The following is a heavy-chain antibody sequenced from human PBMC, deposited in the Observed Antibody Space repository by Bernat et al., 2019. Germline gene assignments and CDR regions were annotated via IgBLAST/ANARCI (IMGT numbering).Heavy chain of an antibody. CDR2: ISYDGSNK. J-gene: IGHJ4*02. V-gene: IGHV3-30-3*01. CDR1: GFTFSSYA. Sequence: QVQLVESGGGVVQPGRSLRLSCAASGFTFSSYAMHWVRQAPGKGLEWVAVISYDGSNKYYADSVKGRFTISRDNSKNTLYLQMNSLRAEDTAVYYCARGGTMIVVGPGRDWGQGTLVTVSS. D-gene: IGHD3-22*01. CDR3: ARGGTMIVVGPGRD.